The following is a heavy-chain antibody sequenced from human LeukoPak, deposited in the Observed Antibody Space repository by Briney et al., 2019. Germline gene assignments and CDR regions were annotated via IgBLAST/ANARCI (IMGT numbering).Heavy chain of an antibody. V-gene: IGHV4-59*01. CDR3: ARASTASSSWYH. D-gene: IGHD6-13*01. J-gene: IGHJ5*02. CDR2: VYYSGST. CDR1: GGSISSYC. Sequence: KPSETLSLTCTVSGGSISSYCWSWIRQPPGKGLEWIGYVYYSGSTNYNPSLKSRVTISVDTSKNQFSLKLSSVTAADTAVYYCARASTASSSWYHWGQGTLVTVSS.